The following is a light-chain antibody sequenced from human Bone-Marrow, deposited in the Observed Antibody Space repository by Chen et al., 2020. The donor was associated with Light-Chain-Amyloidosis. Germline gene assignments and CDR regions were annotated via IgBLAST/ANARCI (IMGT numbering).Light chain of an antibody. CDR1: SGSIATNY. Sequence: NFMLTQPHPVSESPRKTVILSCTPSSGSIATNYVQWYQQRPGSSPTTVIYEDDQRPSGVPDRFSGSIDRSSNSASLTISGLKTEDEADYYCQSYQGSSQGVFGGGTKLTVL. CDR3: QSYQGSSQGV. V-gene: IGLV6-57*01. CDR2: EDD. J-gene: IGLJ3*02.